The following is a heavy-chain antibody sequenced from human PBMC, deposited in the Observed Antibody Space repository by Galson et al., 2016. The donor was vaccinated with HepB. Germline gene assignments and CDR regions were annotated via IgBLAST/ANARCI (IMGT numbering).Heavy chain of an antibody. CDR1: GASTRSHH. J-gene: IGHJ4*02. D-gene: IGHD1-14*01. CDR3: VTGPLEHRT. CDR2: VFSSGGP. Sequence: SETLSLTCTVSGASTRSHHWRWVRHPPGKGLEWLGYVFSSGGPAYNPSPQSRVTISLDTSNNQLSLKLTSVTAADTAVYYCVTGPLEHRTWGQGTLVTVSS. V-gene: IGHV4-59*11.